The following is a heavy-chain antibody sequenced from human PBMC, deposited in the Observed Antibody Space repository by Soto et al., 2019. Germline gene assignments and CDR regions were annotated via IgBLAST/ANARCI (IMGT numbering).Heavy chain of an antibody. D-gene: IGHD2-2*01. CDR3: ATGCCSSTSCPDDAFDI. CDR2: ISYDGSNK. V-gene: IGHV3-30*03. Sequence: GGSLRLSCAASGFTFSSYGMHWVRQAPGKGLEWVAVISYDGSNKYYADSVKGRFTISRDNSKNTLYLQMNSLRAEDTALYYCATGCCSSTSCPDDAFDIWGQGTMVTVSS. CDR1: GFTFSSYG. J-gene: IGHJ3*02.